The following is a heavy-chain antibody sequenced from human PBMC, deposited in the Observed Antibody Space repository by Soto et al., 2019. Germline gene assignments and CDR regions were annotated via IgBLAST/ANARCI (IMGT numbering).Heavy chain of an antibody. J-gene: IGHJ4*02. CDR3: ARGDTASGTHYIPFEY. CDR1: GYSFTRYY. V-gene: IGHV1-46*01. Sequence: ASVKVSCKASGYSFTRYYMHWVRQAPGQGLEWMGMINPNGGTTKYAQKLQGRVTMTRDTATSTVYMEVSSLRSEDTAVYYCARGDTASGTHYIPFEYWGQGTLVTVSS. D-gene: IGHD3-10*01. CDR2: INPNGGTT.